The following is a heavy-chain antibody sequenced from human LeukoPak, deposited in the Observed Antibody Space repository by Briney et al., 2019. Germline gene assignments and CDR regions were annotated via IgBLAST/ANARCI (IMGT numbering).Heavy chain of an antibody. CDR3: AGGSGSGLDY. J-gene: IGHJ4*02. CDR1: GLIVSSNY. Sequence: GGSLRLSCAASGLIVSSNYMSWVRQAPGKGLKWVSVIYSGGSTYYADSVKGRFTISRDNSKNTLYLQMNSLRVEDTAVYYCAGGSGSGLDYWGQGTLVTVSS. V-gene: IGHV3-53*01. D-gene: IGHD3-10*01. CDR2: IYSGGST.